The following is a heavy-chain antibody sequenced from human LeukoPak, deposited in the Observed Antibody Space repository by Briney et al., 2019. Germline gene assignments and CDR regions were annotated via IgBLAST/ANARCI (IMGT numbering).Heavy chain of an antibody. V-gene: IGHV4-38-2*02. CDR1: GYSISSGYY. D-gene: IGHD1-26*01. CDR3: ARFPVGVGFDP. J-gene: IGHJ5*02. Sequence: PSETLSLTCTVSGYSISSGYYWGWIRQPPGKGLEWIGSIYHSGSTYYNPSLKSRVTISVDTSKNQFSLKLSSVTAADTAVYYCARFPVGVGFDPWGQGTLVTVSS. CDR2: IYHSGST.